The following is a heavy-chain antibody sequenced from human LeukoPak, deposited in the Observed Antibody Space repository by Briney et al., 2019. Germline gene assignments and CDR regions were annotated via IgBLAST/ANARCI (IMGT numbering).Heavy chain of an antibody. CDR1: GFTFSSYW. Sequence: PGGSLRLSCAASGFTFSSYWMSWVRQAPGKGLEWVANIKQDGSEKYYVDSVKGRFTISRDNAKNSLYLQMNSLRAEDTAVYYCARELPSTTASYYFDYWGQGTLVTVSS. J-gene: IGHJ4*02. CDR2: IKQDGSEK. D-gene: IGHD1-1*01. CDR3: ARELPSTTASYYFDY. V-gene: IGHV3-7*01.